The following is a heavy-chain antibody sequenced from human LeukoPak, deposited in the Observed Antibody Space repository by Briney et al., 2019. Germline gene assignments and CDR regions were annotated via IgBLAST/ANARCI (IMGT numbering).Heavy chain of an antibody. Sequence: SQTLSLTCAISGDSVSSNSAAWNWIRQSPSRGLEWLGRTYYRSKWYNDYAVSVKSRIAITPDTSKNQFSLHLNSVTPEDTAVYFCAREGYSSGWITESFDYWGQGTLVTVSS. V-gene: IGHV6-1*01. CDR1: GDSVSSNSAA. D-gene: IGHD6-19*01. J-gene: IGHJ4*02. CDR2: TYYRSKWYN. CDR3: AREGYSSGWITESFDY.